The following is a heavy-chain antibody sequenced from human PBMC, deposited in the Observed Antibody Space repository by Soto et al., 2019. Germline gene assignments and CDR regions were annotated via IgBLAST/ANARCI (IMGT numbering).Heavy chain of an antibody. CDR3: ARRWTYDSSGYYRAPFDP. D-gene: IGHD3-22*01. CDR1: GGSFIGYY. Sequence: LSLTCAVYGGSFIGYYWSWIRQPPGKGLEWIGEINHSGSTNYNPSLKSRVTISVDTSKNQFSLKLSSVTAADTAVYYCARRWTYDSSGYYRAPFDPWGQGTLVTVSS. CDR2: INHSGST. J-gene: IGHJ5*02. V-gene: IGHV4-34*01.